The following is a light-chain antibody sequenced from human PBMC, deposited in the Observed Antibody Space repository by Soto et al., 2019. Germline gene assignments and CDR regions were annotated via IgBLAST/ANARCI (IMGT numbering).Light chain of an antibody. CDR1: SGDIGSYNR. Sequence: QSALTQPASVSGSPGQSITISCTGTSGDIGSYNRVSWYQQHPGKAPKLIIYEVTDRPSGVSNRFSGSKSGNTASLTISGLQTEDEADYYCISYTDRQSYLFGTGTKLTVL. J-gene: IGLJ1*01. CDR3: ISYTDRQSYL. CDR2: EVT. V-gene: IGLV2-14*01.